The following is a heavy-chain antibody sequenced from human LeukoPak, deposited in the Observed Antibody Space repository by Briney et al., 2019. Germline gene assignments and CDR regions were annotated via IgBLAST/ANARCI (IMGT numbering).Heavy chain of an antibody. D-gene: IGHD3-16*01. CDR2: ISSSSTTI. V-gene: IGHV3-48*01. CDR3: ARVGGIGWLDP. J-gene: IGHJ5*02. CDR1: GFTFSSYS. Sequence: GSLRLSCAASGFTFSSYSMKWVRQAPGKGLEWVSYISSSSTTIYYADSVKGRFSISRDNAKNSLYLQMNSLRAEDTAVYYCARVGGIGWLDPWGQGTLVTVSS.